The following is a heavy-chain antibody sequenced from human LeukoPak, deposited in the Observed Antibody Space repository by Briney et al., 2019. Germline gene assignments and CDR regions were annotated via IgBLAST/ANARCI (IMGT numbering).Heavy chain of an antibody. J-gene: IGHJ4*02. CDR3: ARVGSVTKFGVASYYFDY. Sequence: GESLKISCKASGYSFDYYWIAWVRQMPGKGMEWMGIIYPDHSDRTYSTSFQGQVTISVHKSINTAYLQWSSLKASNTAIYYCARVGSVTKFGVASYYFDYGGQGTLDSVSS. CDR2: IYPDHSDR. CDR1: GYSFDYYW. V-gene: IGHV5-51*01. D-gene: IGHD3-3*01.